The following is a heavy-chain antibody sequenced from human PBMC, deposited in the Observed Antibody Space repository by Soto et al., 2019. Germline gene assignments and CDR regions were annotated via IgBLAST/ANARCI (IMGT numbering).Heavy chain of an antibody. V-gene: IGHV3-30*03. CDR1: GLTSSSYG. Sequence: SLSLSCSATGLTSSSYGMDWVRQAPGKGLEWVAVISYDGSNKYYVDSVKGRFTISRDNAKNTLYLQMDSLGVEDTGVYYCATPYSYNHWGPGSLVSVTS. D-gene: IGHD3-22*01. CDR2: ISYDGSNK. CDR3: ATPYSYNH. J-gene: IGHJ5*02.